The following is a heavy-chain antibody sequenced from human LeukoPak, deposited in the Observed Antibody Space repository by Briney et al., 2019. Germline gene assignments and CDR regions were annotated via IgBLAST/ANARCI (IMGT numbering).Heavy chain of an antibody. CDR3: AKRGVVIRVFLVGFHKEAYYFDA. CDR2: LSGSGGGT. Sequence: GGALRLSCAVSGITLSNYGMSWVRQAPGKGLEWVAGLSGSGGGTNYADSVQGRFTISRDNPKNTLYLQTNSLRAEDTAVYFCAKRGVVIRVFLVGFHKEAYYFDAWGQGALVTVSS. V-gene: IGHV3-23*01. J-gene: IGHJ4*02. D-gene: IGHD2-21*01. CDR1: GITLSNYG.